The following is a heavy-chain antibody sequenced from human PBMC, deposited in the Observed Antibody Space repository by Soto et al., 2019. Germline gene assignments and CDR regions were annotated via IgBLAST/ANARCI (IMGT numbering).Heavy chain of an antibody. Sequence: EVQLVESGGGLVKPGGSLRLSCAASGFTFSSYSMNWVRQAPGKGLEWVSSISSSSSYIYYADSVKGRFTISRDNANNSLYLQMNSLRAEDTAVYYCARDVGKAQGVFDYWGQVTLVTVSS. CDR3: ARDVGKAQGVFDY. J-gene: IGHJ4*02. CDR2: ISSSSSYI. D-gene: IGHD3-16*01. CDR1: GFTFSSYS. V-gene: IGHV3-21*01.